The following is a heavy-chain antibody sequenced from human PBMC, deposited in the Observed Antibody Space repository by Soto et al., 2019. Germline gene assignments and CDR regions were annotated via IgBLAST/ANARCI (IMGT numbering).Heavy chain of an antibody. CDR3: ARVRIYSSGWHYYFDY. CDR1: GGSVSSGSYY. J-gene: IGHJ4*02. Sequence: QVQLQESGPGLVKPSETLSLTCTVSGGSVSSGSYYWSWIRQPPGKGLEWIGYIYYSGSTNYNPSLKSRVTISVDTSKNQFSLKLSSVTAADTAVYYCARVRIYSSGWHYYFDYWGQGTLVTVSS. CDR2: IYYSGST. D-gene: IGHD6-19*01. V-gene: IGHV4-61*01.